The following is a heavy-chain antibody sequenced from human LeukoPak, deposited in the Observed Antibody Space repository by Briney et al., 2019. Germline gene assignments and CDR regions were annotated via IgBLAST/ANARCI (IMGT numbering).Heavy chain of an antibody. J-gene: IGHJ6*03. CDR3: ARASGYDYMDV. Sequence: SETLSLTCTVSGGSISSYYWTWIRQPAGKGLEWVGCIYTSGSPNYNSSLKSRVTMSVDTSKNQFPLKFSSVTAADTAVYYCARASGYDYMDVWGEGNTVTISS. V-gene: IGHV4-4*07. CDR2: IYTSGSP. CDR1: GGSISSYY. D-gene: IGHD3-10*01.